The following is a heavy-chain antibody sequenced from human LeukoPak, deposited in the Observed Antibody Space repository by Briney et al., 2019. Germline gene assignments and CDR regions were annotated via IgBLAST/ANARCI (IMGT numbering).Heavy chain of an antibody. Sequence: PSETLSLTCTVSGGSISSYYWSWSRKPPGKGLEWMGYIYYSGSANYNPSLKSRVTISVDTSKNQFSLKLSSVTAADTAVYYCARLGELSLSPTYYFDYWGQGTLVTVSS. D-gene: IGHD3-16*02. V-gene: IGHV4-59*08. CDR3: ARLGELSLSPTYYFDY. J-gene: IGHJ4*02. CDR2: IYYSGSA. CDR1: GGSISSYY.